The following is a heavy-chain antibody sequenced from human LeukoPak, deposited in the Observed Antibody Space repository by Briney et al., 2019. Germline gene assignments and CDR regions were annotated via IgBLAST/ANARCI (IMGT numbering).Heavy chain of an antibody. J-gene: IGHJ4*02. D-gene: IGHD3-16*01. CDR3: AKDRLGEDVPHY. CDR1: GFTVSSNY. Sequence: GGSLRLSCAASGFTVSSNYMSWVRRAPGKGLEWVSVIYSGGSTYYSDSVKGRFTISRDNSKNTLYLQMNSLRAEDTAVYYCAKDRLGEDVPHYWGQGTLVTVSS. V-gene: IGHV3-66*01. CDR2: IYSGGST.